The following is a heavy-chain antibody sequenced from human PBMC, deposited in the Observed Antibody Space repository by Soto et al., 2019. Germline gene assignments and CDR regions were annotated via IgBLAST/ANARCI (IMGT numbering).Heavy chain of an antibody. J-gene: IGHJ4*02. CDR1: GGSISSSSYY. CDR3: ARHMEYSGFLAPNYDY. Sequence: SETLSLTCTVSGGSISSSSYYWGWIRQPPGKGLEWIGSIYYSGSTYYNPSPKSRVTISVDTSKNQFSLKLSSVTAADTAVYYCARHMEYSGFLAPNYDYWGQGTLVTVSS. CDR2: IYYSGST. D-gene: IGHD5-12*01. V-gene: IGHV4-39*01.